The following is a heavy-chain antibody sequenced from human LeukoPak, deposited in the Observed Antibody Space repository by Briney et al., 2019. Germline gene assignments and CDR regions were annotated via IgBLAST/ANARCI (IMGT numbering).Heavy chain of an antibody. J-gene: IGHJ6*02. D-gene: IGHD4-11*01. CDR1: GGSISSGGYY. V-gene: IGHV4-30-2*01. CDR3: ARALQDYYYAMDV. Sequence: SQTLSLTCTVSGGSISSGGYYWSWIRQPPGKGLEWIGYIYHSGSTYYNPSLKSRVTISVDRSKNQFSLRLSSVTAADTAVYYCARALQDYYYAMDVWGQGTPVTVSS. CDR2: IYHSGST.